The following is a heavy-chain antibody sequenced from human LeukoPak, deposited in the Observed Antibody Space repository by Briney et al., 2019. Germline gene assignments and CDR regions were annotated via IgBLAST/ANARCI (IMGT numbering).Heavy chain of an antibody. D-gene: IGHD3-10*01. Sequence: GGSLRLSCEASGFTFTTYSMTWVRQAPGKGLEWVSIISSGSSAIFSADALKGRFTISRDDAKNLLYLDMNSLRAEDTAVYYCASFPPYMVRTDAFDIWGQGTMVTVSS. CDR1: GFTFTTYS. CDR2: ISSGSSAI. CDR3: ASFPPYMVRTDAFDI. V-gene: IGHV3-21*01. J-gene: IGHJ3*02.